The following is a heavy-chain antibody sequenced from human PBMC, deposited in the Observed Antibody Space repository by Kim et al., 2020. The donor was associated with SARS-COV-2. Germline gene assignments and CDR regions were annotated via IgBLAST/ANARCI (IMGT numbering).Heavy chain of an antibody. CDR2: IYPGDSDT. V-gene: IGHV5-51*01. J-gene: IGHJ6*03. D-gene: IGHD3-22*01. CDR3: ARLNRGEYDSSGYSLAAYYYYMDV. CDR1: GYSFTSYW. Sequence: GESLKISCKGSGYSFTSYWIGWVRQMPGKGLEWMGIIYPGDSDTRYSPSFQGQVTISADKSISTAYLQWSSLKASDTAMYYCARLNRGEYDSSGYSLAAYYYYMDVWGKGTTVTVSS.